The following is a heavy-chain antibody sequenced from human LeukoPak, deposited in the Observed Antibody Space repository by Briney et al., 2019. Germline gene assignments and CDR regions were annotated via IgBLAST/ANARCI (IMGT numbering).Heavy chain of an antibody. J-gene: IGHJ4*02. CDR2: ISGSGGST. CDR1: GFTFSSYG. CDR3: AKYGSGSYYPKH. V-gene: IGHV3-23*01. Sequence: GGSLRLSCAASGFTFSSYGMSWVRQAPGKGLEWVSAISGSGGSTYYADSVKGRFTIARDNSKNTLYLQMNSLRAEDTAVYYCAKYGSGSYYPKHWGQGTLVTVSS. D-gene: IGHD3-10*01.